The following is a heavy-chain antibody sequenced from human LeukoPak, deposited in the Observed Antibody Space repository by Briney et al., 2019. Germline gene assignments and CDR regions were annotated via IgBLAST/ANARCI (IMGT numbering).Heavy chain of an antibody. CDR1: GYTLTSYG. Sequence: ASVKVSCKASGYTLTSYGISWVRQAPGQGLEWMGWISAYNGNTNYAQNLQGRVTMTTDTSTNTAYMELRSLRSDDTAVCYCASLVGATPFDHWGQGTLVTVSS. J-gene: IGHJ4*02. CDR3: ASLVGATPFDH. CDR2: ISAYNGNT. V-gene: IGHV1-18*01. D-gene: IGHD1-26*01.